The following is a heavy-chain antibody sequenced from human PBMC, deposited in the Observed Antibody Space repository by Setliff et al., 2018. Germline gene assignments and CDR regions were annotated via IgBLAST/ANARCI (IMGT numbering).Heavy chain of an antibody. D-gene: IGHD3-3*01. CDR3: ARAPQYSNFWYALSWFDP. V-gene: IGHV4-34*01. CDR1: GASFSDYY. Sequence: SETLSLTCAVSGASFSDYYWTWIRQSPGKGLEWIGEINHSGSTNYNPSLKSRVTISLDTSKNQFSLKLTSVTAADTAVYYCARAPQYSNFWYALSWFDPWGQGTLVTVSS. CDR2: INHSGST. J-gene: IGHJ5*02.